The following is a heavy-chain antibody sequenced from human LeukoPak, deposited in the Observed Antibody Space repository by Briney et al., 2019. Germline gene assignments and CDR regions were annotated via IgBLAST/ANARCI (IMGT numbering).Heavy chain of an antibody. CDR1: GFTHHSYA. V-gene: IGHV3-23*01. D-gene: IGHD6-13*01. Sequence: PGRSLSLSCASSGFTHHSYAMRWVRQPPRRGLGWVAAIRGSGGSTYYTDSVKGVFTICRDNSRNTLELQMNSLGADETAGYYCAKDLIAAAGPDTFDYWGQGTLVTVSS. CDR3: AKDLIAAAGPDTFDY. J-gene: IGHJ4*02. CDR2: IRGSGGST.